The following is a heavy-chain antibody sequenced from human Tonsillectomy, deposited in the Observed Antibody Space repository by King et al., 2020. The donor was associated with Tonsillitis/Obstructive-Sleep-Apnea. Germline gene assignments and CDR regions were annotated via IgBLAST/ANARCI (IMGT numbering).Heavy chain of an antibody. J-gene: IGHJ4*02. V-gene: IGHV1-46*01. CDR1: GYTFTSYY. CDR3: ARRGVVAVAATGDFDY. CDR2: INPSGGST. D-gene: IGHD6-19*01. Sequence: QLVQSGAEVKKPGASVKVSCKASGYTFTSYYMHWVRQAPGQGLEWMGIINPSGGSTSYTQKFKGRVTMTRDTSTSTVYMELSSLRSEDTAVYYCARRGVVAVAATGDFDYWGQGTLVTVSS.